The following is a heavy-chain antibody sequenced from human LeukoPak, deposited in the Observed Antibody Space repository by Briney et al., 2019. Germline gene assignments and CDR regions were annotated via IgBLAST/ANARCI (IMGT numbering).Heavy chain of an antibody. D-gene: IGHD3-22*01. J-gene: IGHJ4*02. CDR2: ISYDGSNK. V-gene: IGHV3-30*04. CDR3: ARDQLTMIVVVTGFDY. Sequence: PGGSLRLSCAASVFTFSSYSMHWVRQAPGKGLEWVAVISYDGSNKYYADSVKGRFTISRDNSKNTLYLQMNSLRAEDTAVYYCARDQLTMIVVVTGFDYWGQGTLVTVSS. CDR1: VFTFSSYS.